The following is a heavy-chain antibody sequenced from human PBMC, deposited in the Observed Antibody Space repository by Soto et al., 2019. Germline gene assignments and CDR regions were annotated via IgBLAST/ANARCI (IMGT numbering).Heavy chain of an antibody. J-gene: IGHJ4*02. CDR3: WFVSGYYPFDY. CDR1: GFTFSSYS. CDR2: ISSSSSYI. V-gene: IGHV3-21*01. Sequence: GGSLRLSCAASGFTFSSYSMNWVRQAPGKGLEWVSSISSSSSYIYYADSVEGRFTISRDNAKNSLYLQMNSLRAEDTAVYYCWFVSGYYPFDYWGQGTLVTVSS. D-gene: IGHD3-22*01.